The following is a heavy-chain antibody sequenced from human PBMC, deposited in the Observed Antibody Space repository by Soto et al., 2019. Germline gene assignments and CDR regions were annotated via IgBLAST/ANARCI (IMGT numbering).Heavy chain of an antibody. CDR1: GGSFSGYY. CDR2: INHSGST. D-gene: IGHD6-13*01. J-gene: IGHJ5*02. V-gene: IGHV4-34*01. CDR3: AGARLVWHSSSWFWFDP. Sequence: SETLSLTCAVYGGSFSGYYWSWIRQPPGKGLEWIGEINHSGSTNYNPSLKSRVTISVDTSKNQFSLKLSSVTAADTAVYYFAGARLVWHSSSWFWFDPWGQGTLVTVSS.